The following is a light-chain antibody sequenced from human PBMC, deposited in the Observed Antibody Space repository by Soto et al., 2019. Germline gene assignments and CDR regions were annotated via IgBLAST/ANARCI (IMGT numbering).Light chain of an antibody. CDR2: EVT. CDR3: SSYTATGTYV. Sequence: QSVLTQPASVSESPGQSIAISCTGSSSDVGGSDHVSWYQQHPGKAPKLMISEVTNRPSGVSDRFSGSKSGNTASLTISGLQAEDEADYYCSSYTATGTYVFGSGTKVTVL. CDR1: SSDVGGSDH. J-gene: IGLJ1*01. V-gene: IGLV2-14*01.